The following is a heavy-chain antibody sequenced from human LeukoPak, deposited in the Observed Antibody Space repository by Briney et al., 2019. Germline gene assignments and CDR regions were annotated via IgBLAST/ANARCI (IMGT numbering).Heavy chain of an antibody. CDR1: GFTFSNSY. Sequence: GGSLRLSCAASGFTFSNSYLSWVRQAPGXGLEWVSLIYPSGNIYYTDSVKGRFTISRDNSKNTVYLQMNTLRAEDTALYYCARTFVSGDGYKVGYFDYWGQGTPVTVSS. J-gene: IGHJ4*02. D-gene: IGHD5-24*01. CDR2: IYPSGNI. V-gene: IGHV3-53*01. CDR3: ARTFVSGDGYKVGYFDY.